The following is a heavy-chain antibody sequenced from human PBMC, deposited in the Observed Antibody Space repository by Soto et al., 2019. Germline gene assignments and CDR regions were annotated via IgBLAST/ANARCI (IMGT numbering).Heavy chain of an antibody. CDR2: ISWNSGSI. CDR1: GFTFDEYA. Sequence: GGSLRLSGAASGFTFDEYAMHWVRQAPGKGLEWVSGISWNSGSIGYADSVKGRFTVSRDNAKNSLYLQMNSLRAEDTALYFCAKDPYYDFWSGTVRGGMDVWGQGTTVTVSS. V-gene: IGHV3-9*01. CDR3: AKDPYYDFWSGTVRGGMDV. D-gene: IGHD3-3*01. J-gene: IGHJ6*02.